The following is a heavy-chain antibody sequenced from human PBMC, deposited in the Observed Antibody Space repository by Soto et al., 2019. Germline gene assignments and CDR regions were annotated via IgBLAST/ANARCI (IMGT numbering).Heavy chain of an antibody. D-gene: IGHD3-10*01. J-gene: IGHJ3*02. CDR1: GGTLSDHG. CDR3: ARGVYGSGNYYTGPSAFDI. CDR2: TIPVFNTA. Sequence: QVQLEQSGAEVKKPGSSVKVSCKASGGTLSDHGVAWLRQAPGQGLEWRGGTIPVFNTAKYAQKFQGRVTVTADKFTNIAYMELSSLRSEYTAFYFCARGVYGSGNYYTGPSAFDIWGQGTMVIVSS. V-gene: IGHV1-69*06.